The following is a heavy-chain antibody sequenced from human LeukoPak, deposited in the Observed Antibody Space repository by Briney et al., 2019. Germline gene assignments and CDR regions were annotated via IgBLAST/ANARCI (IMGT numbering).Heavy chain of an antibody. CDR2: IYTSGST. Sequence: SETLSLTCTVSGGSISSGSYYWSWIRQPAGKGLEWIGRIYTSGSTNYNPSLKSRVTISVDTSKNQFSLKLSSVTAADTAVYYCARTVVPAAMNAFDIWGQGTMVTVSS. CDR3: ARTVVPAAMNAFDI. V-gene: IGHV4-61*02. CDR1: GGSISSGSYY. J-gene: IGHJ3*02. D-gene: IGHD2-2*01.